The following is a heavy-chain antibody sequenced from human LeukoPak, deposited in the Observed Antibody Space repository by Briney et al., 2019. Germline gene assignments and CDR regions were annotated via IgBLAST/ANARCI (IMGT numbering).Heavy chain of an antibody. Sequence: SETLSLTCTVSGGSISSYYWSWVRQPPGKGLEWIGYIHYSGSTNYNPSLKSRVTISVDTSKNQFSLKLSSVTAADTAVYYCARREVVRGVTNWFDPWGQGTLVTVSS. V-gene: IGHV4-59*08. J-gene: IGHJ5*02. CDR3: ARREVVRGVTNWFDP. D-gene: IGHD3-10*01. CDR2: IHYSGST. CDR1: GGSISSYY.